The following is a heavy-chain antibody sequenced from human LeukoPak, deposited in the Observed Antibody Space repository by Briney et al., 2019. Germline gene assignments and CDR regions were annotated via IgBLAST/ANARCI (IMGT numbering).Heavy chain of an antibody. CDR3: ARSEAPLVRGVIMVNWFDP. CDR2: ISYSRNA. D-gene: IGHD3-10*01. Sequence: PSETLSLTCTVSGGSISRHFWSWIRQPPGKGLEWSGYISYSRNADYNPSLKSRVTISVDTSKNQFSLKLSSVTAADTAVYHCARSEAPLVRGVIMVNWFDPWGQGTLVTVSS. CDR1: GGSISRHF. V-gene: IGHV4-59*11. J-gene: IGHJ5*02.